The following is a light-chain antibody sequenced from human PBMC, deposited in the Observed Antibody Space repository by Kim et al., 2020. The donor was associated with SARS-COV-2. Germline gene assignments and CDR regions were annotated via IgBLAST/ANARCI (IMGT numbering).Light chain of an antibody. Sequence: LSPGERATLSCRASQSVSSYLAWYQQKPGQPPRLLIYDASNRATGIPARFSGSGSGTDFTLTISSLEPEDSAVYYCQQRSNWRLTFGGGTKVDIK. CDR1: QSVSSY. J-gene: IGKJ4*01. V-gene: IGKV3-11*01. CDR2: DAS. CDR3: QQRSNWRLT.